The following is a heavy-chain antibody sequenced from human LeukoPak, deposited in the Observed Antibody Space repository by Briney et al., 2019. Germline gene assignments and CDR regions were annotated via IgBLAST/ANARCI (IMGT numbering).Heavy chain of an antibody. Sequence: GGSLRLSCAASGFTFDDYAMHWVRQAPGKGLEWVSGISWNSGYIDYADSVKGRFTISRDNAKNSLYLQMNSLRAEDTAFYYCAREGHKLRYFDWLTGGAVDYWGQGTLVTVSS. CDR3: AREGHKLRYFDWLTGGAVDY. V-gene: IGHV3-9*01. CDR2: ISWNSGYI. CDR1: GFTFDDYA. D-gene: IGHD3-9*01. J-gene: IGHJ4*02.